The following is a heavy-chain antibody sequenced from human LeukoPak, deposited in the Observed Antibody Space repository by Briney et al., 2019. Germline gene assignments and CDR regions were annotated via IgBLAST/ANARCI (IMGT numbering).Heavy chain of an antibody. D-gene: IGHD4-17*01. CDR1: GFTFSSYA. V-gene: IGHV3-30-3*01. CDR2: ISYDGSNK. J-gene: IGHJ2*01. CDR3: ARDLRHDYGDYGPRYFDL. Sequence: GGSLRLSCAASGFTFSSYAMHWVRQAPGKGLEWVAVISYDGSNKYYADSVKGRFTISRDNAKNSLYLQMNSLRAEDTAVYYCARDLRHDYGDYGPRYFDLWGRGTLVTVSS.